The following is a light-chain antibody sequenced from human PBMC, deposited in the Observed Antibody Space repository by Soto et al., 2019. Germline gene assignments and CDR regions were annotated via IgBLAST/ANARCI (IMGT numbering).Light chain of an antibody. V-gene: IGLV2-14*01. Sequence: QSALTQPASVSGSPGQSITISCTGTSSDVGGYNYVSWYQQHPGKAPKLMIYEVSNRPSGVSNRFSGSKSGNTASLTISGLQDEDEADYYCSSYTSSSTPYLFGTGTKLTVL. CDR3: SSYTSSSTPYL. CDR1: SSDVGGYNY. J-gene: IGLJ1*01. CDR2: EVS.